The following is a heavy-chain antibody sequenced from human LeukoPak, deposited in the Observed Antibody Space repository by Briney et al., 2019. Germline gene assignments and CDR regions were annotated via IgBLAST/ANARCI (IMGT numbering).Heavy chain of an antibody. CDR1: GFTVSSNY. CDR2: IYSGGST. V-gene: IGHV3-53*01. D-gene: IGHD3-22*01. CDR3: ARVLDSYDSSGYPNWFDP. Sequence: QPGRSLRLSCAASGFTVSSNYMSWVRQAPGKGLEWVSVIYSGGSTYYADSVKGRFTISRDNSKNTLYLQMNSLRAEDTAVYYCARVLDSYDSSGYPNWFDPWGQGTLVTVSS. J-gene: IGHJ5*02.